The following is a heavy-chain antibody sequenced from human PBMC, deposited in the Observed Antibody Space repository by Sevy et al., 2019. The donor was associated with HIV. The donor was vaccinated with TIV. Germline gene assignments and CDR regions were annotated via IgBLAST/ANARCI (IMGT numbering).Heavy chain of an antibody. CDR1: GYTFTSYA. J-gene: IGHJ3*02. Sequence: ASVKVSCKASGYTFTSYAMNWVRQAPGQGLVWMGWINTNTGNPTYAQGFTGRFVFSLDTSVSTAYLQISSLKAEDTAVYYCARDYVAVAHDAFDIWGQGTMVTVSS. V-gene: IGHV7-4-1*02. CDR3: ARDYVAVAHDAFDI. CDR2: INTNTGNP. D-gene: IGHD6-19*01.